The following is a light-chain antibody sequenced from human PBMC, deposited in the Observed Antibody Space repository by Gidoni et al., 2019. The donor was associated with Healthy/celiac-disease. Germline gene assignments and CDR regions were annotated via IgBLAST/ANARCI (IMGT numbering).Light chain of an antibody. CDR3: QQRRNWPPGST. CDR2: VAS. J-gene: IGKJ5*01. V-gene: IGKV3-11*01. Sequence: MVLTQTAATLSLSPGESATLSYRASQSVSSYLAWSQQKPGQAPRLLIYVASNRATGIPARFSGSGSGTDFTLTISSLEPEDFAVYSCQQRRNWPPGSTFGQGTRLEIK. CDR1: QSVSSY.